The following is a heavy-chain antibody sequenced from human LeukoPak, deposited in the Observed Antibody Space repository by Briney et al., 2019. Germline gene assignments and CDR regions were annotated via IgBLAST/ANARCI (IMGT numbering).Heavy chain of an antibody. J-gene: IGHJ4*02. CDR1: GFTFSSYA. Sequence: GASLRLSCAASGFTFSSYAMSWVRQAPGKGPEWVSTISGSGGSTYYADSVKGRFTISRDNSKNTLLLQMNSLRAEDTAVYYCAKARSSTVTTSFDYWGQGTLVTVSS. V-gene: IGHV3-23*01. CDR3: AKARSSTVTTSFDY. D-gene: IGHD4-17*01. CDR2: ISGSGGST.